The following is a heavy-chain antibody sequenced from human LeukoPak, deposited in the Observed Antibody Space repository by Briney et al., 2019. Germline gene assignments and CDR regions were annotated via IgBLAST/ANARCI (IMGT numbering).Heavy chain of an antibody. CDR1: GFTFSSYW. D-gene: IGHD1-26*01. V-gene: IGHV3-7*03. CDR2: INKDGGEK. J-gene: IGHJ4*02. Sequence: GGSLRLSCAASGFTFSSYWMSWVRQAPGKGLGWVANINKDGGEKYYVDSVKGRFTISRDNAKNSLYLQMNSLRADDTAVYYCVKDSPPRYSGSPPAYWGQGTLVTVSS. CDR3: VKDSPPRYSGSPPAY.